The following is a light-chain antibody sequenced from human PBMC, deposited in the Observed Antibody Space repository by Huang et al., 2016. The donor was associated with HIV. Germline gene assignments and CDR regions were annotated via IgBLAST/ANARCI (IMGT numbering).Light chain of an antibody. CDR1: RNVTEY. V-gene: IGKV1-39*01. CDR3: QQSYSTPYT. Sequence: DIQMTQSPTSLSASVGDRVTIACRASRNVTEYLNWYQQKPGKAPKLLMYAESHLPSGVPTRFSGSGSGTDFTLTISSLQPEDFTIYYCQQSYSTPYTFGQGTKLQIK. J-gene: IGKJ2*01. CDR2: AES.